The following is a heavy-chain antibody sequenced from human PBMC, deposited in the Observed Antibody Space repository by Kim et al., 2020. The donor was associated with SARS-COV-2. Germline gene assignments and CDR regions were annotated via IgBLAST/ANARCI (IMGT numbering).Heavy chain of an antibody. J-gene: IGHJ5*02. CDR3: ARDNRDIVVVPAAICPPLGCTRDNWFDP. Sequence: SETLSLTCTVSGGSISSYYWSWIRQPPGKGLEWIGYIYYSGSTNYNPSLKSRVTISVDTSKNQFSLKLSSVTAADTAVYYCARDNRDIVVVPAAICPPLGCTRDNWFDPWGQGTLVTVSS. CDR2: IYYSGST. V-gene: IGHV4-59*01. D-gene: IGHD2-2*01. CDR1: GGSISSYY.